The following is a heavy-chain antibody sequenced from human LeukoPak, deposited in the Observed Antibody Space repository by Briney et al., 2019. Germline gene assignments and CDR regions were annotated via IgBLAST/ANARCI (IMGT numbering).Heavy chain of an antibody. CDR3: GAESERWLVRS. CDR2: IYYSGST. D-gene: IGHD6-19*01. V-gene: IGHV4-59*01. Sequence: SETLSLTCTVSGGSISSYYWSWIRQPPGKGLEWIWYIYYSGSTNYNPSLKSRVTISIDTSKNQFSLKLSSVTAADTAVYYCGAESERWLVRSWGQGTLVTVSS. CDR1: GGSISSYY. J-gene: IGHJ4*02.